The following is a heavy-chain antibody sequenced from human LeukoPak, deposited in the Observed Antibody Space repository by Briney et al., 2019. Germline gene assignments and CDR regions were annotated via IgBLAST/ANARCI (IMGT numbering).Heavy chain of an antibody. CDR3: ATTTTVASPLYFDY. CDR2: IYYSGST. CDR1: GSSISSGGYY. Sequence: SQTLSLTCTVSGSSISSGGYYWSWIRQHPGKGLEWIGYIYYSGSTYYNPSLKSRVTISVDTSKNQFSLKLSSVTAADTAVYYCATTTTVASPLYFDYWGQGTLVTVSS. V-gene: IGHV4-31*03. J-gene: IGHJ4*02. D-gene: IGHD4-23*01.